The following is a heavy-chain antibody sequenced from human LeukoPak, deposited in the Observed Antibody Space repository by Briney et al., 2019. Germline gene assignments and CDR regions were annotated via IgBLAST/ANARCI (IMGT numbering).Heavy chain of an antibody. J-gene: IGHJ6*03. D-gene: IGHD2-2*01. V-gene: IGHV1-69*05. Sequence: ASVKVSCKASGGTFSSYAISWVRQAPGQGLEWMGRIIPIFGTANYAQKFQGRVTITTDKSTSTAYMELSSLRSEDTAVYYCARERGYCSSTSCLYYYYYMGVWGKGTTVTVSS. CDR2: IIPIFGTA. CDR1: GGTFSSYA. CDR3: ARERGYCSSTSCLYYYYYMGV.